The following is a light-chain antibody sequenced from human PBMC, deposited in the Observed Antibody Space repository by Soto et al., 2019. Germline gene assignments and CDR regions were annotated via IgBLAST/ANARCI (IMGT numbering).Light chain of an antibody. CDR3: QTWASGIRL. CDR2: INSDGSH. Sequence: QLVLTQSPSASASLGASVKLTCTLSSGHSNYAIAWHQQQPEKGPRYLMRINSDGSHNKGDGIPDRFSASSSGSERYLTISSLQPEDEADYFCQTWASGIRLFGGGTQLTVL. J-gene: IGLJ3*02. CDR1: SGHSNYA. V-gene: IGLV4-69*01.